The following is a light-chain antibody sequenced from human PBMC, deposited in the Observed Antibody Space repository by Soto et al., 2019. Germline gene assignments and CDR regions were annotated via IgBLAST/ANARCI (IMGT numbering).Light chain of an antibody. Sequence: IRMNQSVSALSAPVGDTVTVTCRASQSVSGWLAWYQQKPGKAPKLLSYDVSSLESGVPSRFSGSGSGTEFILTISSLQAEDFATYYCQQYDCYPCTFGQGTKVDI. CDR1: QSVSGW. CDR2: DVS. J-gene: IGKJ1*01. CDR3: QQYDCYPCT. V-gene: IGKV1-5*01.